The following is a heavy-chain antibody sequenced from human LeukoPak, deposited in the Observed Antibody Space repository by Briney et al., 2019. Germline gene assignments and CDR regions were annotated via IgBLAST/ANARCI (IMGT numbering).Heavy chain of an antibody. CDR1: GFTFSSYA. CDR2: ISYDGSNK. Sequence: QPGRSLRLSCAASGFTFSSYAMHWVRQAPGKGLEWVAVISYDGSNKYYADSVKGRFTISRDNSKNTLYLQMNSLRAEDTAVYYCARDTGYSYGTLYYYYGMDVWGKGTTVTVSS. D-gene: IGHD5-18*01. V-gene: IGHV3-30*04. CDR3: ARDTGYSYGTLYYYYGMDV. J-gene: IGHJ6*04.